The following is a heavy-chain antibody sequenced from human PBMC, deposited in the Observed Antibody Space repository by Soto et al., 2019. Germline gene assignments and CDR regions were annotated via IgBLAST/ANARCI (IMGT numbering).Heavy chain of an antibody. D-gene: IGHD2-15*01. CDR2: IIPMFGTA. CDR1: GGTFSSYT. CDR3: ARAGYCSGGSCSSDWFDP. V-gene: IGHV1-69*13. J-gene: IGHJ5*02. Sequence: SGKVSCKASGGTFSSYTISWVRQAPGQGLEWMGGIIPMFGTAKYAQKFQGRVTITADESTSTAYMELSSLRSEDTAVYYCARAGYCSGGSCSSDWFDPWGDGTLVTVS.